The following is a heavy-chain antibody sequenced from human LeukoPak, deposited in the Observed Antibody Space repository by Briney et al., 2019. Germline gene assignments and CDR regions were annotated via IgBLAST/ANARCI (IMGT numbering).Heavy chain of an antibody. D-gene: IGHD6-19*01. V-gene: IGHV4-4*09. CDR3: ARFHSGPSGWYVLWYFDL. Sequence: PSETLSLTCTVSGGSVSSYYWSWIRQPPGQGLEWIGYIYSSESTSYNPSLESRVTMSVDTSKNQFLLKLSSVTAADTAVYYCARFHSGPSGWYVLWYFDLWGRGTLVTVSS. CDR2: IYSSEST. J-gene: IGHJ2*01. CDR1: GGSVSSYY.